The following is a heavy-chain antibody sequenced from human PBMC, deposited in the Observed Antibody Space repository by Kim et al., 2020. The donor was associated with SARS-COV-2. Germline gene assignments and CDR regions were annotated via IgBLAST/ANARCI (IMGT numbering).Heavy chain of an antibody. Sequence: TTNAQKCQGTVTMTTDTSTSTAYMELRSLRSDDTAVYYCARQAVAGSFDYWGQGTLVTVSS. J-gene: IGHJ4*02. CDR3: ARQAVAGSFDY. V-gene: IGHV1-18*01. D-gene: IGHD6-19*01. CDR2: T.